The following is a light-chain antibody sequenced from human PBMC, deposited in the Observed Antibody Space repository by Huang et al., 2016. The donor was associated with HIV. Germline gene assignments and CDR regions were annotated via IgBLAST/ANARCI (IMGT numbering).Light chain of an antibody. CDR1: QTLSTF. Sequence: DIQMTQSPSSLSASVGDRISITCRASQTLSTFLNWYQQQPGKAPKLLIYAASNLQSGVSSIFCGTGSETHFTLSVTGRQPDDFVTYFCQQTSGVPLTFGGGTKVE. CDR2: AAS. J-gene: IGKJ4*01. CDR3: QQTSGVPLT. V-gene: IGKV1-39*01.